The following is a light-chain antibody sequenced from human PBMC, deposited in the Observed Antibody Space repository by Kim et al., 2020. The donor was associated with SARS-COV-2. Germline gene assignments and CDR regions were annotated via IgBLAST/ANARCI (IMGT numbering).Light chain of an antibody. CDR1: QSITNRN. J-gene: IGKJ2*01. CDR3: QQYGSSYT. CDR2: GAS. Sequence: SLSPGERATLSCRASQSITNRNVAWYQEKPGQAPRLVVRGASTRASGIPDRFSGSGSGTDFTLTISSLEPEDFAVYYCQQYGSSYTFGLGTKLEI. V-gene: IGKV3-20*01.